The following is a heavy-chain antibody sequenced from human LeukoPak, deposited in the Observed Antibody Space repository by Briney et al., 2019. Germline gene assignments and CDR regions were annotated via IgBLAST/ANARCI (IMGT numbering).Heavy chain of an antibody. J-gene: IGHJ4*02. V-gene: IGHV4-59*08. CDR3: AGAYCGGDCYSSGILHN. CDR1: GGSISSYY. D-gene: IGHD2-21*02. CDR2: KYYSGDT. Sequence: SETLSLTCTVSGGSISSYYWSWIRQPPGKGLEWIGCKYYSGDTNYNPSLKSRVTILVDTSKNQVSLKLSSVIAADTAVYYCAGAYCGGDCYSSGILHNWGQGTLVTVSS.